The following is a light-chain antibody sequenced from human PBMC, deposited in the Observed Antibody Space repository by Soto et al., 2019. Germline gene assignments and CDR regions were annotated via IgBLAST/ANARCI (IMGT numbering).Light chain of an antibody. V-gene: IGKV3-20*01. Sequence: EIVLTQSPGTLSLSPGERATLSCRASQSVSSSYLAWYQQKPGQAPRLLIYGASSRATGIPDRFSGSGSGPDFTLTISRLEPEDFAVYYCQQHGTPPWTFGQGTKVEIK. CDR3: QQHGTPPWT. CDR2: GAS. J-gene: IGKJ1*01. CDR1: QSVSSSY.